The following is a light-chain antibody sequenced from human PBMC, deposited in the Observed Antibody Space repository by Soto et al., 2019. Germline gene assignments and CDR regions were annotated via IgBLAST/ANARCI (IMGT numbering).Light chain of an antibody. CDR3: SSYTSSSTLYV. CDR2: DVT. CDR1: SSDVGDNNY. V-gene: IGLV2-14*01. Sequence: QSVLTQPASVSGSPGQSITISCTGTSSDVGDNNYVSWYQQHPGKAPKFMIYDVTHRPSGISNRFSGSKSGNTASLTISGLQAEDEAGYYCSSYTSSSTLYVFGTGTKVTVL. J-gene: IGLJ1*01.